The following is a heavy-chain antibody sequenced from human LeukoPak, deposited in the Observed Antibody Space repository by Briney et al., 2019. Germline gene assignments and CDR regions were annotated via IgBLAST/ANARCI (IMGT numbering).Heavy chain of an antibody. CDR1: GFTFSSYG. D-gene: IGHD3-22*01. J-gene: IGHJ4*02. Sequence: PGGSLRLSCAASGFTFSSYGMSWVRQAPGKGLEWVSAISGSGGSTYYADSVKGRFTISRDNSKNTLYLQMNSLRAEDTAVYYCAKDRLYYYDSSGYGDFDYWGQGTLVTVSS. CDR3: AKDRLYYYDSSGYGDFDY. V-gene: IGHV3-23*01. CDR2: ISGSGGST.